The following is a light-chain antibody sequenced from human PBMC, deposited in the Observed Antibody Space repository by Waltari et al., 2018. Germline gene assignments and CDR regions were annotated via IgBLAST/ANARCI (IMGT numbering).Light chain of an antibody. CDR2: RNN. Sequence: QSVLTQPPSASGTPGQRVTIPCSGSSSNIGSNYVYWYQQLPGTAPKLLIYRNNQQPSGVPDRFSGSKSGTSASLAISGLRSEDEADYYCAAWDDSLSGPVFGGGTKLTVL. V-gene: IGLV1-47*01. CDR1: SSNIGSNY. CDR3: AAWDDSLSGPV. J-gene: IGLJ2*01.